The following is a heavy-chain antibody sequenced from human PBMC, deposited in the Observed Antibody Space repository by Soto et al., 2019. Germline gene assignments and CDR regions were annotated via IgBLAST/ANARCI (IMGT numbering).Heavy chain of an antibody. V-gene: IGHV1-8*01. CDR1: GYTFTSYD. CDR2: MNPNSGNT. Sequence: ASVKVSCKASGYTFTSYDINWVRQATGQGLEWMGWMNPNSGNTGYAQKFQGRVTMTRNTSISTAYMELSSLRSEDTAVYYCARARGDTDAFDIWGQGKMVTVSS. J-gene: IGHJ3*02. CDR3: ARARGDTDAFDI.